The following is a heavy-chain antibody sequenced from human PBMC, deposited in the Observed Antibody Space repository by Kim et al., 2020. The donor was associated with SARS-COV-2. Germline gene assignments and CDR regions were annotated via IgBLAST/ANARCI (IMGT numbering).Heavy chain of an antibody. CDR3: ARHYYDSSGPDY. CDR2: IYYSGST. Sequence: SETLSLTCTVSGGSISSHYWSWIRQPPGKGVEWIGYIYYSGSTNYNPSLKSRVTISVDTSKNQFSLKLSSVTAADTAVYYCARHYYDSSGPDYWGQGTLVTVSS. V-gene: IGHV4-59*08. D-gene: IGHD3-22*01. J-gene: IGHJ4*02. CDR1: GGSISSHY.